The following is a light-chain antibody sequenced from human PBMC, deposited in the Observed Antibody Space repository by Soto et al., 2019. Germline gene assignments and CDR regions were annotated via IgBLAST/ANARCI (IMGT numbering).Light chain of an antibody. CDR1: QSVSSY. Sequence: EIVLTQSPATLSLSPGERATLSCRASQSVSSYLAWSQQKPGQAPRPLIYDASNRATGIPARFTGSGSATDFTLTISSLAPEEFAVDDCQQRSNWPTFGGGPKVDIK. CDR3: QQRSNWPT. CDR2: DAS. V-gene: IGKV3-11*01. J-gene: IGKJ4*01.